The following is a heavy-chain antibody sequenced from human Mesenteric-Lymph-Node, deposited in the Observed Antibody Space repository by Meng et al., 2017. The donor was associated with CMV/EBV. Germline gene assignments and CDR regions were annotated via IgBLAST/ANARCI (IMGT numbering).Heavy chain of an antibody. V-gene: IGHV4-34*01. CDR3: ARRSIFGVVYGY. CDR1: GGSFSAYY. Sequence: SETLSLTCAVYGGSFSAYYWNWIRQPPGKGLEWIGEIDHSGRTTYHPSLKSRLSISVDTSKNQFSLKPSSVTAADTAVYYCARRSIFGVVYGYWGQGTLVTVSS. CDR2: IDHSGRT. D-gene: IGHD3-3*01. J-gene: IGHJ4*02.